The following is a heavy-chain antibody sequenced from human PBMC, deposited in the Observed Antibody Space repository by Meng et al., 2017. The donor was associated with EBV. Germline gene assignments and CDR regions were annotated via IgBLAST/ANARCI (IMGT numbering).Heavy chain of an antibody. J-gene: IGHJ4*02. V-gene: IGHV4-4*02. CDR1: GGSISSSNW. Sequence: QVQLQESGPGLVKPSXXLSLTCAVPGGSISSSNWWSWVRQPPGKGLEWIGEIYHSGSTNYNPSLKSRVTISVDKSKNQFSLKLSSVTAADTAVYYCARDRGGYYDSSGYYADWGQGTLVTVSS. CDR3: ARDRGGYYDSSGYYAD. D-gene: IGHD3-22*01. CDR2: IYHSGST.